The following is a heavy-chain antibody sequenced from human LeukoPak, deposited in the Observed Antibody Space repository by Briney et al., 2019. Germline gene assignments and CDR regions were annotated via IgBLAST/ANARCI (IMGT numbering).Heavy chain of an antibody. V-gene: IGHV3-74*01. D-gene: IGHD2-21*01. CDR3: ARASSVVATLTDY. CDR1: GFTFRDYW. CDR2: IKSDGSSP. Sequence: GGSLRLSCAASGFTFRDYWMQWVRQVPGKGLVWVSRIKSDGSSPSYADSVEGRFTISRDNAKNTLYLQMNSLRAEDTAVYYCARASSVVATLTDYWGQGTLVTVSS. J-gene: IGHJ4*02.